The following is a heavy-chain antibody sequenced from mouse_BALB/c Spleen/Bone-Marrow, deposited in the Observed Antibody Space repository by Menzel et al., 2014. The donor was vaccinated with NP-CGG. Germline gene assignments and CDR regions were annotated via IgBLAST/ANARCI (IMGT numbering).Heavy chain of an antibody. CDR3: ARFFYDYDGPWFAY. V-gene: IGHV1-4*01. CDR1: GYTFTSYT. Sequence: QVQLKESGAELARPGASVKMSCKASGYTFTSYTMHWVKQRPGQGLEWIGYINPSSGYTNYNQKFKDKATLTADKSSSTAYMPLSSLTSEDSAVYYCARFFYDYDGPWFAYWGQGTLVTVSA. D-gene: IGHD2-4*01. J-gene: IGHJ3*01. CDR2: INPSSGYT.